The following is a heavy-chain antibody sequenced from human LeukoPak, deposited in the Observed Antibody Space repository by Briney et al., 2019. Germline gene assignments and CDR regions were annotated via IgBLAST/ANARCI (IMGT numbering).Heavy chain of an antibody. CDR3: AKGRDYGDF. CDR1: GFTFSSDW. V-gene: IGHV3-7*01. CDR2: INQDGREK. J-gene: IGHJ4*02. Sequence: GGSLTLSCTVSGFTFSSDWMTWVRQVPGRGLQWVANINQDGREKYYMDSMKGRLNISRDNTENSVFLQLTSLRPEDTGIYFCAKGRDYGDFWGQGTLVAVSS.